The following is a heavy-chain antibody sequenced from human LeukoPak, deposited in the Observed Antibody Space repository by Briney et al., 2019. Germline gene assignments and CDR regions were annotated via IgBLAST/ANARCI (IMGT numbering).Heavy chain of an antibody. V-gene: IGHV3-48*03. CDR1: GFTFSNYE. D-gene: IGHD3-22*01. J-gene: IGHJ4*02. CDR2: ISSSGSTE. Sequence: GGSLRLSCAGSGFTFSNYEMNWVRQAPGKGLEWVSFISSSGSTEYYADSVKGRFIISKDNAKNLLYLEMNNLRPEDTALYYCARDQRPKKYFYDSSGSSAYWGQGTLVTVSS. CDR3: ARDQRPKKYFYDSSGSSAY.